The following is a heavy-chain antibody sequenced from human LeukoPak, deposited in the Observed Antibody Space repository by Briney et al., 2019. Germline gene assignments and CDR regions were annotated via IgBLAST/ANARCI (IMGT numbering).Heavy chain of an antibody. Sequence: PGRSLRLSCAASGFIFDNNAMHWVRQAQGKGPGGVSGISWNSGGIGYADSVKGRFTISRDNAKNSLYLQMKSLRVEDTAFYYCVKDLTYSSTLPRPDYWGQGTLVTVSS. V-gene: IGHV3-9*01. CDR3: VKDLTYSSTLPRPDY. J-gene: IGHJ4*02. D-gene: IGHD5-18*01. CDR2: ISWNSGGI. CDR1: GFIFDNNA.